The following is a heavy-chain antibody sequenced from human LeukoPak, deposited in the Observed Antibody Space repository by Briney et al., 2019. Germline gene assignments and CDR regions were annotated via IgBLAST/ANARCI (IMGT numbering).Heavy chain of an antibody. J-gene: IGHJ6*02. D-gene: IGHD3-3*01. V-gene: IGHV3-7*01. CDR3: ARVSPLYYDFWSGYYPYYGMDV. Sequence: PGGSLRLSCAASGFTFSSYWMSWVRQAPGKGLEWVANIKQDGSEKYYVDSVKGRFTISRDNAKNSLCLQMNSLRAEDTAVYYCARVSPLYYDFWSGYYPYYGMDVWGQGTTVTVSS. CDR1: GFTFSSYW. CDR2: IKQDGSEK.